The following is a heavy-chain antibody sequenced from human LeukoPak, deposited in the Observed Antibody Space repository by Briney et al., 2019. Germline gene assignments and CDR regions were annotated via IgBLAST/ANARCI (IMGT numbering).Heavy chain of an antibody. D-gene: IGHD6-13*01. V-gene: IGHV4-34*01. CDR1: GGSFSGYY. J-gene: IGHJ6*02. CDR3: ARGLRIAAAGNRVMGEYYYYYYGMDV. CDR2: INHSGST. Sequence: SETLSLTCAVYGGSFSGYYWSWIRQPPGKGLEWIGEINHSGSTNYNPSLKSRVTISVDTSKNQFSLKLSSVTAADTAVYYCARGLRIAAAGNRVMGEYYYYYYGMDVWGQGTTVTVPS.